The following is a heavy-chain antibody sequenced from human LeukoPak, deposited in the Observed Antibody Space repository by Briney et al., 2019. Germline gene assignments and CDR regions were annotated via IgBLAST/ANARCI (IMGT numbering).Heavy chain of an antibody. J-gene: IGHJ4*02. CDR1: GGSFSGYY. V-gene: IGHV4-34*01. Sequence: PSETLSLTCAVYGGSFSGYYWSWIRQPPRKGLEWIGEINHSGSTNYNPSLKSRVTISVDTSKNQFSLKLSSVTAADTAVYYCARERDHYDYWGQGTLVTVSS. CDR3: ARERDHYDY. CDR2: INHSGST.